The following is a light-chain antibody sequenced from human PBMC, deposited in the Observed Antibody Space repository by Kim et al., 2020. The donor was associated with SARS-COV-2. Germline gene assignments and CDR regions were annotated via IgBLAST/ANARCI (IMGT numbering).Light chain of an antibody. CDR1: LSVSSY. J-gene: IGKJ4*01. V-gene: IGKV3-11*01. CDR3: QHRSKWPLT. Sequence: VSPGERATLSCSASLSVSSYLGWYQQKPGQSPRLLIYDASNRATGIPARFSGSGSGTDFTLTISSLEPEDFAVYFCQHRSKWPLTFGGGTKVDIK. CDR2: DAS.